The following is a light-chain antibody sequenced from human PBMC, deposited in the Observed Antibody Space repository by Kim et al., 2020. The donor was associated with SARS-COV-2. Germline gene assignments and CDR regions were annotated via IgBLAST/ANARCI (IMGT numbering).Light chain of an antibody. Sequence: PGQRVTNPCSGGNSNSGSNYVYWYQQLPGTAPKLLIYRKKQRPSGVPDRFSGSKSGTSASLAISGLRSEDEADYYCAAWDDILKGVFGGGTQLTVL. J-gene: IGLJ3*02. CDR3: AAWDDILKGV. CDR1: NSNSGSNY. V-gene: IGLV1-47*01. CDR2: RKK.